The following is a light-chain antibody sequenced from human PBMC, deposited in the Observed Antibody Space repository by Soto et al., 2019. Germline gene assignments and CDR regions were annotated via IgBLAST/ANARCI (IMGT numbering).Light chain of an antibody. V-gene: IGLV2-14*01. CDR2: EVS. J-gene: IGLJ3*02. Sequence: QSALTQPASVSGSPGQSITISCTGTSSDVGGYNYVSWYQQQAGKAPKLIIHEVSNRPSGVSNRFSGSKSGNTASLTISGLQAEDEADYYCCSFTTSATWVFGGGTKLTVL. CDR3: CSFTTSATWV. CDR1: SSDVGGYNY.